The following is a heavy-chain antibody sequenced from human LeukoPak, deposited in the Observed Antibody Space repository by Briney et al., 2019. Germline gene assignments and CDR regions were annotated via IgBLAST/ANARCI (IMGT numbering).Heavy chain of an antibody. D-gene: IGHD3-3*01. CDR1: GYTFTGCY. CDR3: ARGSDFWSGKPLYFFDH. Sequence: ASVKVSCKASGYTFTGCYIHWIRHAPGQGLEWMGWIDPNSGGTNYAPKFQGRVTMTRDTSISTAYMELRRLRSNDTAMYFCARGSDFWSGKPLYFFDHWGQGTLVPVSS. J-gene: IGHJ4*02. V-gene: IGHV1-2*02. CDR2: IDPNSGGT.